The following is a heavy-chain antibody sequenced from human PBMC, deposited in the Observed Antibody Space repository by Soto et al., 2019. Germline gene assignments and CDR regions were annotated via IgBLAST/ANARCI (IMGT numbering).Heavy chain of an antibody. CDR3: AKDIESYFWSPNYYGMDV. CDR1: GFTFDDYT. D-gene: IGHD3-3*01. V-gene: IGHV3-43*01. CDR2: ISWDGGST. J-gene: IGHJ6*02. Sequence: GGSLRLSCAASGFTFDDYTMHWVRQAPGKGLEWVSLISWDGGSTYYADSVKGRFTISRDNSKNSLYLQMNSLRTEDTALYYCAKDIESYFWSPNYYGMDVWGQGTTVTVSS.